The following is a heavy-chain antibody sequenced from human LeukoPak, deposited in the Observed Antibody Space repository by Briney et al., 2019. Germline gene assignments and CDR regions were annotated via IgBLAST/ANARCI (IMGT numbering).Heavy chain of an antibody. CDR1: GVSISSSSYY. Sequence: PSETLSLTCTVSGVSISSSSYYWGWLRQPPGKGLECNGSIYYSGNTYYNPSLKSRVTIAVDTSKNQFSLKLSSVTAADTAVYYCARDPDGRGVAARPANNGFCPWGQGTLVTVSS. D-gene: IGHD6-6*01. CDR3: ARDPDGRGVAARPANNGFCP. J-gene: IGHJ5*02. CDR2: IYYSGNT. V-gene: IGHV4-39*07.